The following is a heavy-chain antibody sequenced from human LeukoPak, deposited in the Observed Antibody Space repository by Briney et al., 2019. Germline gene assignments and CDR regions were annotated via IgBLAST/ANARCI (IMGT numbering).Heavy chain of an antibody. J-gene: IGHJ2*01. V-gene: IGHV4-39*01. Sequence: SETLSLTCTVSGGSISSSSYYRGWIRQPPGKGLEWIGSIYYSGSTYYNPSLKSRVTISVDTSKNQFSLKLSSVTAADTAVYYCAKIAVAAHWYFDLWGRGTLVTVSS. CDR2: IYYSGST. CDR1: GGSISSSSYY. D-gene: IGHD6-19*01. CDR3: AKIAVAAHWYFDL.